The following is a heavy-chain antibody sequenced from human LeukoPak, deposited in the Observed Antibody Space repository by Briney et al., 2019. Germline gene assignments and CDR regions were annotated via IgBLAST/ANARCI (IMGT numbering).Heavy chain of an antibody. Sequence: GGSLRLSCAASGFTFSSYWMYWVRQAPGKGLVWVSRINGDGSSTSYADSVKGRFTISRDNTKNTLFLQMNSLRADDTAVYYCAKLLSGSYTDYWGQGTLVTVSA. D-gene: IGHD1-26*01. CDR3: AKLLSGSYTDY. J-gene: IGHJ4*02. V-gene: IGHV3-74*01. CDR2: INGDGSST. CDR1: GFTFSSYW.